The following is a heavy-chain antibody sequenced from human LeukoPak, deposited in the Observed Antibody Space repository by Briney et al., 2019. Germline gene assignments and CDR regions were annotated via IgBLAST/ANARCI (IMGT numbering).Heavy chain of an antibody. J-gene: IGHJ4*02. D-gene: IGHD5-24*01. Sequence: GGSLRLSCTASGFTFSTYGMHWVRQAPGKGLEWATLISYDGSTKYYSDSVKGRFTLSRDNSKNTLYLQMNSLRAEDTAVYYCARGQRGWLQFALDYWGQGTLVTVSS. CDR2: ISYDGSTK. CDR3: ARGQRGWLQFALDY. V-gene: IGHV3-30*03. CDR1: GFTFSTYG.